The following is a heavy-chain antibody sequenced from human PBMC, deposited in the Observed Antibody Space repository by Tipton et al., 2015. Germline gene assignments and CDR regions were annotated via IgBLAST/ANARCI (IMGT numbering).Heavy chain of an antibody. CDR2: VNLFRTT. D-gene: IGHD3-16*01. CDR1: GGSFSDYY. Sequence: TLSLTCAVYGGSFSDYYWSWIRQSPGTGLEWFGGVNLFRTTYYNPSLKSRVTLSVDTSMNQFSLKLTSVTAADTSVYFCARGRGDAYLQHFDYWGQGTVVTVSS. CDR3: ARGRGDAYLQHFDY. V-gene: IGHV4-34*01. J-gene: IGHJ4*02.